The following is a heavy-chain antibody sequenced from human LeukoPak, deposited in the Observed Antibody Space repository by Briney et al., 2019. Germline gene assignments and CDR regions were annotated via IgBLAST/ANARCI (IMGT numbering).Heavy chain of an antibody. Sequence: PSETLSLTCTVSGGSISSYYGSWIREPRGEGVEGIGYIYTSENTNQNPSLKRRDTISVDTSKNQFSLKQSSVTAAHTAVYYCARHTRYSTAVHYYYYMDVWGKGTPVTVS. CDR1: GGSISSYY. V-gene: IGHV4-59*08. D-gene: IGHD1-26*01. J-gene: IGHJ6*03. CDR2: IYTSENT. CDR3: ARHTRYSTAVHYYYYMDV.